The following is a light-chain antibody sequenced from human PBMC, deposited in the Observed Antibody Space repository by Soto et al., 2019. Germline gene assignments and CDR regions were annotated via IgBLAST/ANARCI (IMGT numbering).Light chain of an antibody. CDR2: ATS. CDR3: QQSYKMPS. J-gene: IGKJ5*01. CDR1: RYVSIY. Sequence: EIPLTQSPSSLAASVGDRLTLTCRASRYVSIYLNWYQHKPGKGPTLLIHATSNLQIGVPSRFSGSGSGTVFTLSISSLEPEDFGTYYCQQSYKMPSFGQGTRLVIK. V-gene: IGKV1-39*01.